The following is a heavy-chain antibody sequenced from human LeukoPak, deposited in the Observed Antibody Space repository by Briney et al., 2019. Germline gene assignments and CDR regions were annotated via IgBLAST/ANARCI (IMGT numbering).Heavy chain of an antibody. Sequence: GGSLRLSCAASGFIFRGDWMNWVRKAPGKGLEWVASTNPDGGEKNYANSVKGRFTISRDNAKNSLYLQMNSLRAEDTAVYYCAREGENSSGWFAFDIWGQGTMVTVSS. CDR2: TNPDGGEK. CDR1: GFIFRGDW. J-gene: IGHJ3*02. V-gene: IGHV3-7*01. CDR3: AREGENSSGWFAFDI. D-gene: IGHD6-19*01.